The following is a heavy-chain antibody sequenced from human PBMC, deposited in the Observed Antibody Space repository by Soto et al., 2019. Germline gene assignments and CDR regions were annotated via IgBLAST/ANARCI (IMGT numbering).Heavy chain of an antibody. CDR3: ARVATGSYYYGMDV. J-gene: IGHJ6*02. Sequence: PGGSLRLSCAASGFTFSSYDMHWVRQATGKGLEWVSAIGTAGDTYYPGSVKGRFTISRENAKNSLYLQMNSLRAGDTAVYYCARVATGSYYYGMDVWGQGTTVTVSS. CDR1: GFTFSSYD. V-gene: IGHV3-13*01. CDR2: IGTAGDT.